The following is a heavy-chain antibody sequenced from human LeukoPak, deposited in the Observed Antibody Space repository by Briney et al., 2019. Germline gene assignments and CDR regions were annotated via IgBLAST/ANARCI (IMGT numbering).Heavy chain of an antibody. Sequence: GASVKVSCKASGYTFTGYYMHWVRQAPGQGLEWMGWINPNSGGTNYAQKFQGRVTMTRDTSISTAYMELSRLRSDVTAVYYCARDGILRFLEWLDYWGQGTLVTVSS. CDR1: GYTFTGYY. D-gene: IGHD3-3*01. J-gene: IGHJ4*02. V-gene: IGHV1-2*02. CDR3: ARDGILRFLEWLDY. CDR2: INPNSGGT.